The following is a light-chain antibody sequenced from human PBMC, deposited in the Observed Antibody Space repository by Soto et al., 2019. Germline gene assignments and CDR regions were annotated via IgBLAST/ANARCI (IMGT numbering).Light chain of an antibody. CDR2: GAM. Sequence: DNVLTQSPGTLSLSPGQRATLSCRASQNIRSNYVARFQQKPGQAPRLLIYGAMNRATGIPDRFSGSGSGTEFTLTISSLEPEDFVVYYCQQYHSPPLTFGQGTKVDIK. CDR3: QQYHSPPLT. J-gene: IGKJ1*01. V-gene: IGKV3-20*01. CDR1: QNIRSNY.